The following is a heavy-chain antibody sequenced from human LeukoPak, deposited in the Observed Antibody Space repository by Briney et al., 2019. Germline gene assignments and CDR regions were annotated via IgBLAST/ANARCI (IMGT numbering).Heavy chain of an antibody. CDR1: GFTFSSYA. V-gene: IGHV3-23*01. CDR3: ARDGSSLDY. Sequence: PGGSLRLSCAASGFTFSSYALSWVRQAPGKGLEWVAAISGSGGNTYYADSVKGRFTISRDNAKNSLYLQTNSLRDEDTAVYYCARDGSSLDYWGQGTLVTVSS. CDR2: ISGSGGNT. J-gene: IGHJ4*02. D-gene: IGHD2-2*01.